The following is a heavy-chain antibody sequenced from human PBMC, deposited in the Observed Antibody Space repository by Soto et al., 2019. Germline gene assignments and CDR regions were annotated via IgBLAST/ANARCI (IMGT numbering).Heavy chain of an antibody. CDR3: ASKLKRITMVRGGMDV. Sequence: QVQLQESGPGLVKPSQTLSLTCTVSGGSISSGDYYWSWIRQPPGKGLEWIGYIYYSGSTYYNPSLKRRVTISVDTSKNQFSLKLSSVTAADTAVYYCASKLKRITMVRGGMDVWGQGTTVTVSS. J-gene: IGHJ6*02. CDR1: GGSISSGDYY. CDR2: IYYSGST. D-gene: IGHD3-10*01. V-gene: IGHV4-30-4*01.